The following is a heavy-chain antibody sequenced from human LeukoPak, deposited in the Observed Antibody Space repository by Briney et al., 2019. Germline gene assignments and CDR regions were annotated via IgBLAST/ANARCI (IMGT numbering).Heavy chain of an antibody. CDR1: GFTFSSYE. V-gene: IGHV3-48*03. CDR3: AREGQDSSSWFDY. D-gene: IGHD6-13*01. J-gene: IGHJ4*02. CDR2: ISSSGSTI. Sequence: PGGSLRLSCAASGFTFSSYEMNWVRQAPGKGLEWVSYISSSGSTIYYADSVKGRFTISRDNAKNSLYLQMNSLRAEDTAVYYCAREGQDSSSWFDYWGQGTLVTVSS.